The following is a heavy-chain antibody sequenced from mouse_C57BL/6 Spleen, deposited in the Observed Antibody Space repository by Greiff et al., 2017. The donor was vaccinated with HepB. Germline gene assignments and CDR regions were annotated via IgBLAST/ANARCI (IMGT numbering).Heavy chain of an antibody. CDR2: ISYDGSN. D-gene: IGHD2-1*01. CDR3: GRNGNYGGAMDY. Sequence: EVKLMESGPGLVKPSQSLSLTCSVTGYSITSGYYWNWIRQFPGNKLEWMGYISYDGSNNYNPSLKNRISLTRDTSKNQFFLKLNSVTTEDTATYYCGRNGNYGGAMDYWGQGTSVTVSS. CDR1: GYSITSGYY. V-gene: IGHV3-6*01. J-gene: IGHJ4*01.